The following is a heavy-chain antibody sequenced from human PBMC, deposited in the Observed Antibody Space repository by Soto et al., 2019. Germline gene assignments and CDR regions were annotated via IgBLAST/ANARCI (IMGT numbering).Heavy chain of an antibody. CDR3: ARDPELAALTPIHDY. V-gene: IGHV3-33*01. D-gene: IGHD6-6*01. J-gene: IGHJ4*02. CDR2: IWYDGSNK. Sequence: WSLRLSCAGSRFTFSSYGMHWVRQAPGKGLEWVAVIWYDGSNKYYADSVKGRFTISRDNSKNTLYLQMNSLRAEDTAVYYCARDPELAALTPIHDYWGQGTLVTVSS. CDR1: RFTFSSYG.